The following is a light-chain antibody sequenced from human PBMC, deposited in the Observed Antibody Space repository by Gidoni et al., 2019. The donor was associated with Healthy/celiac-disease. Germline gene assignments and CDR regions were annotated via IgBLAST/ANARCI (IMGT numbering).Light chain of an antibody. J-gene: IGKJ4*01. CDR2: AAA. V-gene: IGKV1-39*01. CDR3: QQSYSTPPT. Sequence: DIQMTQSPSSLSASVGDRVTITCRASQSISSYLNWYQQKPGKAPKLLIYAAASLQSGVPSRFSGSGSGTDFTLTIRSLQPEDFATYYCQQSYSTPPTCXGXTKVEIK. CDR1: QSISSY.